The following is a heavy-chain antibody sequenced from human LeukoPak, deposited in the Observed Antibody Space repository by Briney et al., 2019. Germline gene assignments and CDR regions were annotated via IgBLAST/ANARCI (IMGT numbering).Heavy chain of an antibody. CDR2: IKQDGREK. J-gene: IGHJ4*02. D-gene: IGHD1-1*01. V-gene: IGHV3-7*01. Sequence: GGSLRLSCAASGRTFNSYWLSWVRQAPGKGLEWVANIKQDGREKYYVDSVKGRFTISRDNADNSLFLQMNSLRVEDTAIYYCARDAWKDRYFDYWGQGTRVTVSS. CDR1: GRTFNSYW. CDR3: ARDAWKDRYFDY.